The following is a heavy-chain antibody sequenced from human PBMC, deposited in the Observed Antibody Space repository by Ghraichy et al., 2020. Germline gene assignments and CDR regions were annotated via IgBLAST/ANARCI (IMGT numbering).Heavy chain of an antibody. Sequence: SETLSLTCAVYGGSFSGYYWSWIRQPPGKGLEWIGEINHSASTNYNPSLKSRVTISVDTSKNQFSLKLSSVTAADTAVYYCAKAYCSGGSCYHDYWGQGTLVTVSS. J-gene: IGHJ4*02. CDR2: INHSAST. CDR1: GGSFSGYY. D-gene: IGHD2-15*01. V-gene: IGHV4-34*01. CDR3: AKAYCSGGSCYHDY.